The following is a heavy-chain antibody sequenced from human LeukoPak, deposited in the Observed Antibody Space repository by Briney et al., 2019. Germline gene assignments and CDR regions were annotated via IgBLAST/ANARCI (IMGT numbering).Heavy chain of an antibody. V-gene: IGHV3-74*03. Sequence: GGSLRLSCAASGFTFSSVWMHWARQAPGTGLVWVLRITDDAATTYPDSVKGRFTISRDNAKSTLYLQMNSLRAEDTAFYYCVRDRVGTDYWGQGTLVTVSS. CDR2: ITDDAAT. D-gene: IGHD1-1*01. CDR3: VRDRVGTDY. J-gene: IGHJ4*02. CDR1: GFTFSSVW.